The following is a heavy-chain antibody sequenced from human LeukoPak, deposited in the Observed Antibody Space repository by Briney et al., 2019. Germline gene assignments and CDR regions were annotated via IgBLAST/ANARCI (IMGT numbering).Heavy chain of an antibody. D-gene: IGHD2-2*01. Sequence: QPGGSLRLSCAASGFTFSSYGRHWVRQAPGKGLEWVAVIWYDGSNKYYADSVKGRFTISRDNSKNTLYLQMNSLRAEDTAVYYCARDRYSSVVVPVIDYWGQGTLVTVSS. CDR3: ARDRYSSVVVPVIDY. CDR2: IWYDGSNK. V-gene: IGHV3-33*01. J-gene: IGHJ4*02. CDR1: GFTFSSYG.